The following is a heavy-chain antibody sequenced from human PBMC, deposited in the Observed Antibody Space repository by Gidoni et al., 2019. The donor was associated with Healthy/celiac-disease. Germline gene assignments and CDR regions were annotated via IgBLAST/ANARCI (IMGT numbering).Heavy chain of an antibody. CDR3: AKDPAAGHHG. D-gene: IGHD6-13*01. CDR2: ISYDGSNK. J-gene: IGHJ4*02. Sequence: QVQLVESGGGVVQPGRSLRLSCAASGFTFSSYGMHWVRQAPGKGLEWVAVISYDGSNKYYADSVKGRFTISRDNSKNTLYLQMNSLRAEDTAVYYCAKDPAAGHHGWGQGTLVTVSS. CDR1: GFTFSSYG. V-gene: IGHV3-30*18.